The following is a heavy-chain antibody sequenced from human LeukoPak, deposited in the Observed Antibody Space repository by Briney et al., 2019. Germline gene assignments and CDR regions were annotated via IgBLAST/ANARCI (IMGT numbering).Heavy chain of an antibody. V-gene: IGHV4-59*11. J-gene: IGHJ4*02. CDR1: GGSISSHH. Sequence: SETLSLTCTVSGGSISSHHWRWIRQPPGKGLEWIGYIYYSGSTNYNPSLKSRVTISVDTSKNQFSLKLSSVTAADTAVYYCARSPTHSSGWPFDYWGQGTLVTVSS. CDR3: ARSPTHSSGWPFDY. CDR2: IYYSGST. D-gene: IGHD6-19*01.